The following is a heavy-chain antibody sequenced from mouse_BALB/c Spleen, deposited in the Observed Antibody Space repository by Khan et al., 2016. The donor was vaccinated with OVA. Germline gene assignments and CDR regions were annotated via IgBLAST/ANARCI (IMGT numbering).Heavy chain of an antibody. CDR1: GYSITSDYA. J-gene: IGHJ4*01. CDR3: ARDGSRYNYAMDY. Sequence: EVQLQESGPGLVKPSQSLSLTCTVTGYSITSDYAWNWLRQFPGNKLEWMGYINYSGSTLYNPSLKSRISITRDTSKNQFFLQLNSVTTEDTATYYCARDGSRYNYAMDYWGQGTAVTVSS. CDR2: INYSGST. V-gene: IGHV3-2*02. D-gene: IGHD2-3*01.